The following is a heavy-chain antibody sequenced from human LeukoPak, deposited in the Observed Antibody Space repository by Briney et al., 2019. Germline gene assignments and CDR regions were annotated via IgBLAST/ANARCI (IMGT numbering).Heavy chain of an antibody. V-gene: IGHV1-2*02. CDR2: INPNSGGT. Sequence: ASVKVSCKASGYTFTGYYMHWVRQAPGQGLEWMGWINPNSGGTNYAQKFQGRVTMTRDTSISTAYMELSRLRPDDTAVYYCARVAVGASGNFDYWGQGTLVTVSS. CDR1: GYTFTGYY. J-gene: IGHJ4*02. CDR3: ARVAVGASGNFDY. D-gene: IGHD1-26*01.